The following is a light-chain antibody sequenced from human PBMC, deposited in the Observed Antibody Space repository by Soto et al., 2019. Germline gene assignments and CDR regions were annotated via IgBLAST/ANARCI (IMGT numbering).Light chain of an antibody. Sequence: EIVLTQSPGTLSLSPGERATLSCRASQSVSSTYIAWYQQNPGQAPRLPIYGASSRTTGIPDRFRGSGSGTDFTLTIIRLEPEDFAVYFCQQYGRAPPFTFGQGTKVEI. CDR1: QSVSSTY. CDR2: GAS. CDR3: QQYGRAPPFT. J-gene: IGKJ2*01. V-gene: IGKV3-20*01.